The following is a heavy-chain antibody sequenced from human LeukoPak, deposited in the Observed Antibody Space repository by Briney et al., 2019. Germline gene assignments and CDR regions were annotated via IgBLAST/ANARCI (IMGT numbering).Heavy chain of an antibody. J-gene: IGHJ4*02. V-gene: IGHV3-9*01. CDR3: AKDRGYNYGVIDY. D-gene: IGHD5-18*01. CDR2: ISWNSGSI. CDR1: GFTFDEYA. Sequence: PGRSLRLSCAASGFTFDEYAMHWVRQAPGKGLEWVSHISWNSGSITYADSVKGRFTISRDNAKNSLYLQMSSLRAEDTALYYCAKDRGYNYGVIDYWGQGTLVTVSS.